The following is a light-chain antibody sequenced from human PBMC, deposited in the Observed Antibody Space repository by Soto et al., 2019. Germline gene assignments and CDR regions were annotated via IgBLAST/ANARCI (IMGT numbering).Light chain of an antibody. CDR1: SSDVGAYNF. V-gene: IGLV2-14*03. CDR3: SAYTVSRTYV. Sequence: QSALTQPASVSGSPGQSITMSCTATSSDVGAYNFVSWHQQHPGKAPKLMIYNVYDRPSGISYRFSGSKSGNTASLTISGLQGEDEADYYCSAYTVSRTYVFGTGTQLPV. CDR2: NVY. J-gene: IGLJ1*01.